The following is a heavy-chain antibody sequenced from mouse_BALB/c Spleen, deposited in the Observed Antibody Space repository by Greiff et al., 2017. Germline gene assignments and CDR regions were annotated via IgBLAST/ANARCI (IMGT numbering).Heavy chain of an antibody. CDR3: ARSDFFDYGSSYYYAMDY. CDR1: GYTFPTYW. V-gene: IGHV1-7*01. CDR2: INPSTGYT. Sequence: QVQLQQSGAELAKPGASVKMSCKASGYTFPTYWLHWVKQRPGQGLERIGYINPSTGYTEYNQKFKDKATLTADKSSSTAYMQLSSLTSEDSAVYYCARSDFFDYGSSYYYAMDYWGQGTSVTVSS. J-gene: IGHJ4*01. D-gene: IGHD1-1*01.